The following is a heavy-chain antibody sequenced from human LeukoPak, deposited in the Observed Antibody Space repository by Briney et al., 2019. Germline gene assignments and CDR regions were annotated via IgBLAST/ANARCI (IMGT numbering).Heavy chain of an antibody. D-gene: IGHD2-21*02. CDR1: GGTFSSYA. CDR2: IIPIFGTA. CDR3: ASPPSGVTAILYY. Sequence: SVKVSCRASGGTFSSYAISWVRQAPGQGLEWMGGIIPIFGTANYAQKFQGRVTITADESTSTAYMELSSLRSEDTAVYYCASPPSGVTAILYYWGQGTLVTVSS. V-gene: IGHV1-69*13. J-gene: IGHJ4*02.